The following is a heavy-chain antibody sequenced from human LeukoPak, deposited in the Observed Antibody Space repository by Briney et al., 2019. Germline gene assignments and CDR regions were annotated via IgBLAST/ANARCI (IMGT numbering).Heavy chain of an antibody. D-gene: IGHD6-13*01. V-gene: IGHV4-4*07. CDR2: IYTSGST. J-gene: IGHJ6*03. CDR1: GGSISSYY. CDR3: ARTGSSWHLYYYYYMDV. Sequence: PSETLSLTCTVSGGSISSYYWSWIRQPAGKGLEWIGRIYTSGSTNYNPSLKSQVTMSVDTSKNQFSLKLSSVTAADTAVYYCARTGSSWHLYYYYYMDVWGKGTTVTVSS.